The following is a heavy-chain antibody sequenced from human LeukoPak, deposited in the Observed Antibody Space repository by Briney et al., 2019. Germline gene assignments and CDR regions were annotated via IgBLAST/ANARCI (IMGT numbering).Heavy chain of an antibody. J-gene: IGHJ4*02. D-gene: IGHD5-12*01. CDR1: GFTFSSYS. CDR2: ISSISSYT. CDR3: ARGTTGGYSPSH. Sequence: GGSLRLSCAASGFTFSSYSMNWVRQAPGKGLEWVSSISSISSYTYHADSVKGRFTISRGNAKNSLYLQMNSLRVEDTAVYFCARGTTGGYSPSHWGQGTLVTVSS. V-gene: IGHV3-21*01.